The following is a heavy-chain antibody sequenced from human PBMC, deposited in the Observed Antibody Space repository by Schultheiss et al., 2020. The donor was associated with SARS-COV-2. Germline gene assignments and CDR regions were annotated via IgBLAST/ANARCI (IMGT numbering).Heavy chain of an antibody. V-gene: IGHV1-2*02. D-gene: IGHD6-19*01. CDR3: ARDTYSSGWYDY. J-gene: IGHJ4*02. CDR2: INPNSGGT. CDR1: GYTFTGYY. Sequence: ASVKVSCKASGYTFTGYYMHWVRQAPGQGLEWMGWINPNSGGTNYAQKFQGRVTMTRDTSISTAYMELRSLRSDDTAVYYCARDTYSSGWYDYWGQGTLVTVSS.